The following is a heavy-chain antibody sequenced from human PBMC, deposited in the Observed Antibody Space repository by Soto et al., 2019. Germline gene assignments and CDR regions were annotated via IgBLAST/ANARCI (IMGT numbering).Heavy chain of an antibody. J-gene: IGHJ6*02. Sequence: GGSLRLSCAASGFTFSSYAMSWVRQAPGKGLEWVSAISGSGGSTYYADSVKGRFTISRDNSKNTLYLQMNSLRAEDTAVYYCAKGSVNWGFPYYYYGMDVWGQGTTVTVSS. V-gene: IGHV3-23*01. D-gene: IGHD7-27*01. CDR1: GFTFSSYA. CDR3: AKGSVNWGFPYYYYGMDV. CDR2: ISGSGGST.